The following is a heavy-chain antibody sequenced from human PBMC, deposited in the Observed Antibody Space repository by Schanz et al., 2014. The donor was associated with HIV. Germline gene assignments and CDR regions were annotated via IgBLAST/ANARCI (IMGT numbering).Heavy chain of an antibody. J-gene: IGHJ6*02. CDR1: AYTFTGYY. V-gene: IGHV1-2*02. CDR2: ISTYNGNT. D-gene: IGHD3-3*02. Sequence: QVQLVQSGAEVKKPGSSVKVSCKASAYTFTGYYMHWVRQAPGQGLEWMGWISTYNGNTNYAQKFQGRVTIIADESTSTAYMELSSLRSADTAVYFCARAAFSSEYYYGMDVWGQGTTVTVSS. CDR3: ARAAFSSEYYYGMDV.